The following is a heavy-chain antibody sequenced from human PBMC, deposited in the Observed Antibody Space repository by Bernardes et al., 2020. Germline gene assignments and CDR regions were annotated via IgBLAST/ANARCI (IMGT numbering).Heavy chain of an antibody. CDR3: ATDAMLLVGGVIDYYYYGMDV. J-gene: IGHJ6*02. Sequence: ASVKVSCKVSGYTLTELSMHWVRQAPGKGLEWMGGFDPEDGETIYAQKFQGRVTMTEDTSTDTAYMELSSLRSEDTAVYYCATDAMLLVGGVIDYYYYGMDVWGQGTTVTVSS. CDR2: FDPEDGET. CDR1: GYTLTELS. V-gene: IGHV1-24*01. D-gene: IGHD3-16*02.